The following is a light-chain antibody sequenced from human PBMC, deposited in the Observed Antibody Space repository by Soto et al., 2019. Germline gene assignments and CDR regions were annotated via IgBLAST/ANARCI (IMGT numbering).Light chain of an antibody. V-gene: IGKV3-20*01. CDR3: QQYRSSLIT. Sequence: EIVLTHSPAILSVCPWEIATLSCRASQSISRSLAWYQQKPGQAPRLLISDASTRATGIPARFSGGGSGTDFTLTISRLEPEDFAMYYRQQYRSSLITFGQGTRLEIK. CDR1: QSISRS. J-gene: IGKJ5*01. CDR2: DAS.